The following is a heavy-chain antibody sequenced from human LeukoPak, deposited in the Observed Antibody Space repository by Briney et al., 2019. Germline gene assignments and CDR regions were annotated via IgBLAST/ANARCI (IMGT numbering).Heavy chain of an antibody. CDR2: IYHSGST. V-gene: IGHV4-38-2*02. D-gene: IGHD6-13*01. CDR1: GYSISSGYY. J-gene: IGHJ4*02. CDR3: ARVSSSWDFDY. Sequence: KPSETLSLTCTVSGYSISSGYYWGWIRQPPGKGLEWIGSIYHSGSTYYNPSLKSRVTISVDTSKNQFSLKLSSVTAADTAVYYCARVSSSWDFDYWGQGTLVTVSS.